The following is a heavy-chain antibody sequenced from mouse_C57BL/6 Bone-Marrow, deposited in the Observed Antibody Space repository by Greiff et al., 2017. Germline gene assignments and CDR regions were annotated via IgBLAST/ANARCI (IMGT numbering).Heavy chain of an antibody. Sequence: VQLKQSGTVLARPGASVKMSCKTSGYTFTSYWMHWVKQRPGQGLEWIGAIYPGNSDTSYNQKFKGKAKLTAVTSASTAYMELSSLTSEDSAVDFCTGGLYHYYAMDYWVQGTSVTVSS. CDR2: IYPGNSDT. J-gene: IGHJ4*01. V-gene: IGHV1-5*01. D-gene: IGHD5-1*01. CDR1: GYTFTSYW. CDR3: TGGLYHYYAMDY.